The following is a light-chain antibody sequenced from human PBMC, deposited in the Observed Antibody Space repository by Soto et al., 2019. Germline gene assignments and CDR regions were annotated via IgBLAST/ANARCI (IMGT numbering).Light chain of an antibody. CDR1: QGVRSN. V-gene: IGKV3D-15*01. J-gene: IGKJ5*01. CDR3: QQSYSSLIT. Sequence: EIVMTQSPATLSVSPGERATLSSRASQGVRSNLAWYQQQPGQPPRLVISGASTRAPGIPARFSGFGSGTDFTLTISSLQSEDFATYYCQQSYSSLITFGQGTRLEIK. CDR2: GAS.